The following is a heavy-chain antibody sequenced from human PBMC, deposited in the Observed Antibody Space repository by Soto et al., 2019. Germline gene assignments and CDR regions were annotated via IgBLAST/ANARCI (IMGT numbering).Heavy chain of an antibody. Sequence: GGSLRLSCAASGFTFSSYGMHWVRQAPGKGLEWVAVISYDGSNKYYADSVKGRFTISRDNSKNTLYLQMNSLRAEDTAVYYCAKVKYSGSYNSKYYFDYWGQGTLVTVSS. CDR3: AKVKYSGSYNSKYYFDY. J-gene: IGHJ4*02. V-gene: IGHV3-30*18. CDR1: GFTFSSYG. D-gene: IGHD1-26*01. CDR2: ISYDGSNK.